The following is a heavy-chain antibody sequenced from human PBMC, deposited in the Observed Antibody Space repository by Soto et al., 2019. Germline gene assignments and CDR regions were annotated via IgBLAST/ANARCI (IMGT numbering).Heavy chain of an antibody. Sequence: GASVKVSCKASGGTFSSYAISWVRQAPGQGLEWMGGIIPIFGTANYAQKFQGRVTITADESTSTAYMELSSLRSEETAVYYCARGTWNDEYYYYYGMDVWGQGTTVTVSS. V-gene: IGHV1-69*13. D-gene: IGHD1-1*01. CDR3: ARGTWNDEYYYYYGMDV. J-gene: IGHJ6*02. CDR1: GGTFSSYA. CDR2: IIPIFGTA.